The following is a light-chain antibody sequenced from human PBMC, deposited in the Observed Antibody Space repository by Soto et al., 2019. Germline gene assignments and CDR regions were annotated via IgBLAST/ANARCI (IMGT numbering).Light chain of an antibody. J-gene: IGKJ2*01. CDR1: QSVSSN. V-gene: IGKV3-15*01. CDR3: QQYNNGPPYT. Sequence: EIVMTQSPATLSVSPGERATLSCRASQSVSSNLAWYQQKPGQAPRLLIYGASTRATGIPARFSGSGSGTEFTLTISILQSEDFAVYYCQQYNNGPPYTFGQGTKLEIK. CDR2: GAS.